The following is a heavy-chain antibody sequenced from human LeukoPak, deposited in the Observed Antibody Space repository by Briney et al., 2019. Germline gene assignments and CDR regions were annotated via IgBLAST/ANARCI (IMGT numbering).Heavy chain of an antibody. CDR3: ARSGSYYVFDI. CDR2: INSDGSST. Sequence: GGSLRLSCAASGFTFSSYWMHWVRQAPGKGLVWVSRINSDGSSTSYADSVKGRFTISRDNAKNTLYLQMNSLRAEDTAVYYCARSGSYYVFDIWGQGTMVTVSS. J-gene: IGHJ3*02. V-gene: IGHV3-74*01. CDR1: GFTFSSYW. D-gene: IGHD1-26*01.